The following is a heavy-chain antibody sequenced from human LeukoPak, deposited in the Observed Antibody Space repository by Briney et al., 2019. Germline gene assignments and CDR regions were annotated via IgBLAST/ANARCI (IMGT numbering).Heavy chain of an antibody. J-gene: IGHJ4*02. Sequence: ASVKVSCKASGYTFTSYTMNWVRQAPGQGLEWMGWINPNSGGTNYAQIFQGRVTMTRDTSISTAYMELSRLRSDDTAVYYCARATSGYYDYFDFWGQGTLVTVSS. D-gene: IGHD3-22*01. CDR1: GYTFTSYT. V-gene: IGHV1-2*02. CDR2: INPNSGGT. CDR3: ARATSGYYDYFDF.